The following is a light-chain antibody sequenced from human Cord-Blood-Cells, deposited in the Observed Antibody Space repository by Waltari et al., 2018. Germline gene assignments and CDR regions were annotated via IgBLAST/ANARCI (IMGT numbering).Light chain of an antibody. CDR1: SSNIGAGYD. CDR2: GNS. J-gene: IGLJ3*02. CDR3: QSYDSSLSGSV. Sequence: QSVLTQPPSVSGAPGQRVTISCPGSSSNIGAGYDVPWYQQLPGPAPKLLIYGNSNRPSGVPDRFSGSKSGTSASLAITGLQAEDEADYYCQSYDSSLSGSVFGGGTKLTVL. V-gene: IGLV1-40*01.